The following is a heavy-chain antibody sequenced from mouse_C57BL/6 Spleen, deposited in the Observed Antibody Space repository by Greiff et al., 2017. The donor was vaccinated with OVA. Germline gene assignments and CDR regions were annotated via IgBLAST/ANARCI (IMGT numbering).Heavy chain of an antibody. CDR1: GYTFTSYW. V-gene: IGHV1-61*01. J-gene: IGHJ4*01. D-gene: IGHD3-3*01. CDR3: ARARDDYAMDY. CDR2: IYPSDSET. Sequence: VQLQQPGAELVRPGSSVKLSCKASGYTFTSYWMDWVKQRPGQGLEWIGNIYPSDSETHYNQKFKDKATLTVDKSSSTAYMQLSSLTSEDSAVYYCARARDDYAMDYWGQGTSVTVSS.